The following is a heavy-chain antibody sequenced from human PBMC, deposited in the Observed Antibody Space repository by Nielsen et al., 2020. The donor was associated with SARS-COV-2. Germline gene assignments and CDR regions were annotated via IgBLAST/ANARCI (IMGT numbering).Heavy chain of an antibody. V-gene: IGHV3-48*01. D-gene: IGHD3-10*01. J-gene: IGHJ4*02. CDR2: ISTSSKTI. Sequence: GGSLRLSCAASGFTFSTYSMNWVRQTPKKGLEWLSYISTSSKTIYFADSVKGRFTISRDNDKSSLFLQMDSLRAEDSAVYYCARVATGDLVDYWGQGTLVTVSS. CDR3: ARVATGDLVDY. CDR1: GFTFSTYS.